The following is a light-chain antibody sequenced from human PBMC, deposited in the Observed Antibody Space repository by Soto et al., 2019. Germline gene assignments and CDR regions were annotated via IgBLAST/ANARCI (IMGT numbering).Light chain of an antibody. J-gene: IGKJ1*01. V-gene: IGKV3-15*01. CDR2: GAS. CDR3: QQYNNWWT. Sequence: VMTQSPATLSVSPGERATLSCRASQSVSSSLAWYQQKPGQAPRLLIYGASTTATGIPARFSGSGSGTEFPLTISSLQAEDFAVYYWQQYNNWWTFGQGTKVQIK. CDR1: QSVSSS.